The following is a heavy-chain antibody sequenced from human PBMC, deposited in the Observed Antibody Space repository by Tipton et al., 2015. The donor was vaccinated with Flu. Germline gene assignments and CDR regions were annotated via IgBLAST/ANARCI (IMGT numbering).Heavy chain of an antibody. D-gene: IGHD3-10*01. V-gene: IGHV4-38-2*02. CDR3: ATTTYYYGSGSHDY. Sequence: TLSLTCTVSGYSISSRYYWGWIRQPPGKGLEWIGCAYHGGTTYYNPSLKSRVAISLDTFKNQFSLKLTSVTAADTAVYYCATTTYYYGSGSHDYWGQGTLVTVSS. J-gene: IGHJ4*02. CDR1: GYSISSRYY. CDR2: AYHGGTT.